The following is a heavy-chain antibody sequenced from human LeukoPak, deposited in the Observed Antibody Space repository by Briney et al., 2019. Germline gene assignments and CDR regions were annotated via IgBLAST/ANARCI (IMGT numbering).Heavy chain of an antibody. V-gene: IGHV3-33*06. Sequence: GRSLRLSCAASGFTFSNYGMHWVRQAPGEGLEWVAVIWYVGSNKYYADSVKGRFTISRDNSKNTLYLQMSSLRAEDTAIYYCAKVKAIVGAAGPDYWGQGTLVTVSS. CDR3: AKVKAIVGAAGPDY. D-gene: IGHD1-26*01. CDR2: IWYVGSNK. J-gene: IGHJ4*02. CDR1: GFTFSNYG.